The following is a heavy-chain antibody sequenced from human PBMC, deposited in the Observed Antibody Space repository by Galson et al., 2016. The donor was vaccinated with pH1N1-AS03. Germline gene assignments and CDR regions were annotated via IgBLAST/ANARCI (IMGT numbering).Heavy chain of an antibody. D-gene: IGHD3-16*01. V-gene: IGHV4-59*04. J-gene: IGHJ4*02. CDR1: GGSINSHY. CDR2: IPPAVST. CDR3: ATPPRLISVAGTFPNPFDF. Sequence: ETLSLTCTVSGGSINSHYWGWSRQPPGRGLEWSGSIPPAVSTDYNPTLKSRVAMSVDTSKNQVSMNLSPLTAADTALYYCATPPRLISVAGTFPNPFDFWGQGTLVTVSS.